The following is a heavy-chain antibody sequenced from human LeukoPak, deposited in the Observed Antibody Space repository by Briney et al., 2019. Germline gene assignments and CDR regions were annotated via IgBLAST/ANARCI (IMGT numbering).Heavy chain of an antibody. J-gene: IGHJ6*03. CDR3: AKDFDGSTWFGRNYMDV. Sequence: GGSLRLPCAASGFTFDDYAIHWVRQAPGKGLEWVSGISWNSGTLDYADSVKGRFTISRDNSKNTLYLQMNSLRAEDTAVYYCAKDFDGSTWFGRNYMDVWGKGTTVTVSS. D-gene: IGHD6-13*01. CDR2: ISWNSGTL. V-gene: IGHV3-9*01. CDR1: GFTFDDYA.